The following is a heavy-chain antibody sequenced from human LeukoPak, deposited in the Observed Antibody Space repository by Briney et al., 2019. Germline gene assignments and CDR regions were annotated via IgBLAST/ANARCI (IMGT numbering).Heavy chain of an antibody. CDR1: GFTVSSNY. V-gene: IGHV3-66*01. D-gene: IGHD6-19*01. CDR2: IYSGGST. CDR3: ARTGIAVAGYYFDY. Sequence: PGGSLRLSCAASGFTVSSNYMSWVRQAPGKGLEWVSVIYSGGSTYYADSVKGRFTISRDNSKNTLYLQMNSLRAEDTAVYYCARTGIAVAGYYFDYWGQGTLVTVSS. J-gene: IGHJ4*02.